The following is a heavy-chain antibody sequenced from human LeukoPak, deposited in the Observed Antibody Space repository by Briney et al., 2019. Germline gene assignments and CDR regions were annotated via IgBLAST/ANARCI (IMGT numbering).Heavy chain of an antibody. D-gene: IGHD4-17*01. V-gene: IGHV3-30*03. Sequence: GGSLRLSCAASGFTFSSYGMHWVRQAPGKGLEWVAVISYDGRNKYYADSVKGRFTISRDNSKNTLYLQMNSLRAEDTAVYYCARRAGEYSRPYDYWGQGTLVTVSS. CDR1: GFTFSSYG. CDR3: ARRAGEYSRPYDY. CDR2: ISYDGRNK. J-gene: IGHJ4*02.